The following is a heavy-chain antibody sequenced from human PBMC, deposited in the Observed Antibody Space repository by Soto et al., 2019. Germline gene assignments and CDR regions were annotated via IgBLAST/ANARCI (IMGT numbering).Heavy chain of an antibody. CDR1: GFPFSSYS. V-gene: IGHV3-48*01. D-gene: IGHD2-21*02. CDR2: ISSSSSTI. CDR3: ARGGDPDY. J-gene: IGHJ4*02. Sequence: GGSLSLSCAASGFPFSSYSMNWVRQAPGKGLEWVSYISSSSSTIYYADSVKGRFTISRDNAKNTLYLQMNNLRVEDTAVYYCARGGDPDYWGQGTLVTVSS.